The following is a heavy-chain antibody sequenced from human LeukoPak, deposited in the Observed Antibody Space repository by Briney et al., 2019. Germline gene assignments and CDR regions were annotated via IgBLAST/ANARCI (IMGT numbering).Heavy chain of an antibody. CDR1: GFTFSSHW. J-gene: IGHJ4*02. CDR2: IKQDGSEK. Sequence: GGSLRLSCAASGFTFSSHWMTWVRQAPGKGLEWVANIKQDGSEKSYVDSVKGRFSISRDNAKNSLYLQMNSLRAEDTAVYYCARERIAAGKTYYFDYWGQGTLVTVSS. D-gene: IGHD6-13*01. CDR3: ARERIAAGKTYYFDY. V-gene: IGHV3-7*01.